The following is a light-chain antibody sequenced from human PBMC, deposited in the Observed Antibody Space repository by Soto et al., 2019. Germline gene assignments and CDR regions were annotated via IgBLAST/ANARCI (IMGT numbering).Light chain of an antibody. CDR3: SSYTSSSTYG. Sequence: SLLTQPASVSGSPGQSITISCTGNSKDVGGYNYVSWYQQHPGKAPKLMIYDVSNRPSGVSNRFSGSKSGNTASLTISGLQAEDEADYYCSSYTSSSTYGFGTGTKVTVL. V-gene: IGLV2-14*01. CDR2: DVS. J-gene: IGLJ1*01. CDR1: SKDVGGYNY.